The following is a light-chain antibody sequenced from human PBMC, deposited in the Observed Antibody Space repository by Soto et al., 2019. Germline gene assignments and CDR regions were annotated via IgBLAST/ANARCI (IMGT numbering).Light chain of an antibody. V-gene: IGKV4-1*01. CDR1: QSVLYSSNTKNY. J-gene: IGKJ4*01. CDR2: WAS. CDR3: QQYYSTPLT. Sequence: DIVMTQSPDSLAVSLGERATINCKSSQSVLYSSNTKNYLAWYQQTPGQPPKLLIYWASTRESGVPDRFSGSGSGTDFTLTISSLHAEDVAVYYCQQYYSTPLTFGGGTKVEIK.